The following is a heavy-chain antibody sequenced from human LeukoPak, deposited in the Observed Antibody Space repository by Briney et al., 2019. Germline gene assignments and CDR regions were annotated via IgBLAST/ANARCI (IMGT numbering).Heavy chain of an antibody. CDR2: IGTAGDT. V-gene: IGHV3-13*01. CDR3: ARGTAGGVINWGINC. D-gene: IGHD3-16*02. Sequence: GGSLRLSCAASGFTFSSYDMHWVRQATGKGLEWVSAIGTAGDTYYPGSVKGRFTISRENAKNSLYLQMNSLRAGDTAVYYCARGTAGGVINWGINCWGQGTLVTVSS. CDR1: GFTFSSYD. J-gene: IGHJ4*02.